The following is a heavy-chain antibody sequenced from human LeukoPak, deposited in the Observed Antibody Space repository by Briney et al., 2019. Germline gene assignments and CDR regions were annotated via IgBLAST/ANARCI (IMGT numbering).Heavy chain of an antibody. CDR3: ARGNYGDYPFGSSYGMDV. D-gene: IGHD4-17*01. J-gene: IGHJ6*02. CDR2: ISYDGSNK. CDR1: GFTFSSYG. Sequence: GGSLRLSCAASGFTFSSYGMHWVRQAPGKGLEGVAVISYDGSNKYYADSVKGRFTISRDNSKNTLYLQMNSLRAEDTAVYYCARGNYGDYPFGSSYGMDVWGQGTTVTVSS. V-gene: IGHV3-30*03.